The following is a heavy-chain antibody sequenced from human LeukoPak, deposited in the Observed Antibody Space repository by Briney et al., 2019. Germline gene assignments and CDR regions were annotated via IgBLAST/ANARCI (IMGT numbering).Heavy chain of an antibody. CDR2: ISASNGNT. CDR3: ARDTSYSWYDTFGDY. D-gene: IGHD6-13*01. CDR1: GYTFTNYG. V-gene: IGHV1-18*01. J-gene: IGHJ4*02. Sequence: ASVKVSCKASGYTFTNYGISWVRQAPGQGLEWMGWISASNGNTDHAQKFQGRVTMTTDTSTTTAYMELRSLRSDDTAVYYCARDTSYSWYDTFGDYWGQGTLVTVSS.